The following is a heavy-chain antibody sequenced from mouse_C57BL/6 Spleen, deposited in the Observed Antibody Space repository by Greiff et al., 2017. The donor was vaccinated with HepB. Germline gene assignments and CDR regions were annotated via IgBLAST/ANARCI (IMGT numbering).Heavy chain of an antibody. CDR3: ARQLRPYYFDY. CDR1: GYTFTSYW. Sequence: QVQLQQPGAELVMPGASVKLSCKASGYTFTSYWMHWVKQRPGQGLEWIGEIDPSDSYTNYNQKFKGKSTLTVDKSSGTAYMQLSSLTSEDSAVYYCARQLRPYYFDYWGQGTTLTVSS. J-gene: IGHJ2*01. D-gene: IGHD3-2*02. CDR2: IDPSDSYT. V-gene: IGHV1-69*01.